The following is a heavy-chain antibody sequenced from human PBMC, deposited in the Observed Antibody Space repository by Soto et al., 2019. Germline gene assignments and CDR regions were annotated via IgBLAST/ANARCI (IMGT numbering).Heavy chain of an antibody. CDR3: ATVTGVGFWCSSFSGMDV. J-gene: IGHJ6*02. D-gene: IGHD2-8*01. CDR2: ISGYNGNT. V-gene: IGHV1-18*01. CDR1: GYTFSNFG. Sequence: GASVKVSCKASGYTFSNFGLSWVRQAPGQGLEWMGWISGYNGNTNSAERFQGIVTLTPAPTPSTAYMEVRSLTSDDTAVSYCATVTGVGFWCSSFSGMDVWGQGTTVTVS.